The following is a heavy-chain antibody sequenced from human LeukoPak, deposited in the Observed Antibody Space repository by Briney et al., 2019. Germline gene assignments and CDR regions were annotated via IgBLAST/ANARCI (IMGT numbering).Heavy chain of an antibody. CDR3: ARADIVVVVAATSDFDY. V-gene: IGHV1-18*04. J-gene: IGHJ4*02. D-gene: IGHD2-15*01. CDR2: ISAYNGNT. Sequence: ASVKVSCKASGYTFTGDFIHWVRQAPGQGLEWMGWISAYNGNTNYAQKLQGRVTMTTDTSTSTAYMELRSLRSDDTAVYYCARADIVVVVAATSDFDYWGQGTLVTVSS. CDR1: GYTFTGDF.